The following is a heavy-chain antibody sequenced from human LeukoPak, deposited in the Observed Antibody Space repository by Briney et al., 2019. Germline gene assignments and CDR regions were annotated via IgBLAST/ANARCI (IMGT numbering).Heavy chain of an antibody. CDR1: GGSISNYY. CDR2: VYSSGST. CDR3: ARHYCGGDCYSRWYFDL. D-gene: IGHD2-21*02. Sequence: SESLSPAWTVAGGSISNYYGGWVRQPAGKGLEWIGRVYSSGSTNYNPALRSRVTMSVDTSKNQFSLKLSSVTAADKAVYYCARHYCGGDCYSRWYFDLWGRGTLVTVSS. J-gene: IGHJ2*01. V-gene: IGHV4-4*07.